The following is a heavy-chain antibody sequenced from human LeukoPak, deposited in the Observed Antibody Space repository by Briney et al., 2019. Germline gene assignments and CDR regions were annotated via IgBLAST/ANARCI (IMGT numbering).Heavy chain of an antibody. D-gene: IGHD6-13*01. CDR3: ARGIAAAGWAFDY. CDR1: GYTFTGYY. Sequence: GASVKVSCKASGYTFTGYYMHWVRQAPGQGLEWMGWINPNSGGTNYAQKFQGWVTMTRDTSISTAYMELSRLRSDDMAVYYCARGIAAAGWAFDYWGQGTLVTVSS. J-gene: IGHJ4*02. V-gene: IGHV1-2*04. CDR2: INPNSGGT.